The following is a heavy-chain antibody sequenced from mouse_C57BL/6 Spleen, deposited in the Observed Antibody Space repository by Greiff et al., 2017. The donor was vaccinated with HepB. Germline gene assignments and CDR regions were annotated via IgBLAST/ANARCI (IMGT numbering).Heavy chain of an antibody. Sequence: EVQLVESGPGLVKPSQSLSLTCSVTGYSITSGYYWNWIRQFPGNKLEWMGYISYDGSDNYNPSLKNRISITRDTSKNQFFLKLNSVTTEDTATYYCARALYYYGSSSWFAYWGQGTLVTVSA. CDR2: ISYDGSD. D-gene: IGHD1-1*01. CDR3: ARALYYYGSSSWFAY. V-gene: IGHV3-6*01. CDR1: GYSITSGYY. J-gene: IGHJ3*01.